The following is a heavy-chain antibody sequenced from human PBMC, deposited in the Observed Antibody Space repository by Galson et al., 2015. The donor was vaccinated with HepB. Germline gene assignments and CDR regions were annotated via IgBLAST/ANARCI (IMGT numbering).Heavy chain of an antibody. D-gene: IGHD5-12*01. CDR2: ISSSSSYI. Sequence: SLRLSCAASGFTFSSYSMNWVRQAPGKGLEWVSSISSSSSYIYYADSVKGRFTISRDNAKNSLYLQMNSLRAEDTAVYYCARDGGNSGYAPEGLWGQGTLVTVSS. V-gene: IGHV3-21*01. CDR3: ARDGGNSGYAPEGL. CDR1: GFTFSSYS. J-gene: IGHJ4*02.